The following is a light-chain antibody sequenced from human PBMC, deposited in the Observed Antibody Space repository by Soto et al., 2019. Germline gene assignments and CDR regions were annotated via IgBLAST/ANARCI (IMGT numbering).Light chain of an antibody. V-gene: IGKV1-39*01. J-gene: IGKJ1*01. CDR3: LQSYDPPWT. Sequence: DIQMTQSPSSLSASVGDRVTITCRASQSVDDYFSWYQQIPGRAPKLLIYAASHLQSWVRSRFRGSGYGPDFTLTIGSLQPEDSAIYYCLQSYDPPWTFGQGTKVEIK. CDR1: QSVDDY. CDR2: AAS.